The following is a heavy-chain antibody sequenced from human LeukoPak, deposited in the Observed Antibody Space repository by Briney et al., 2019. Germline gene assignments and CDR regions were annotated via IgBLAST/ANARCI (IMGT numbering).Heavy chain of an antibody. CDR3: ARAPMEVVVPAADDYYYGMDV. J-gene: IGHJ6*02. CDR1: GYTFTSYD. V-gene: IGHV1-8*01. D-gene: IGHD2-2*01. CDR2: MNPNSGNT. Sequence: ASVKVSCKASGYTFTSYDINWVRQATGQGLEWMGWMNPNSGNTGYAQKFQGRVTMTRNTSISTAYMELSSLRSEDTAVYCCARAPMEVVVPAADDYYYGMDVWGQGTTVTVSS.